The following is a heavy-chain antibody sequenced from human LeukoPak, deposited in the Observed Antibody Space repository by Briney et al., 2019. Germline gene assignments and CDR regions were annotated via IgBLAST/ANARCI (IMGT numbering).Heavy chain of an antibody. CDR2: LGGNSGYT. V-gene: IGHV3-23*01. CDR1: GFTFSNAW. CDR3: ARKSSHFDSSGYFDY. Sequence: GGSLRLSCAASGFTFSNAWMSWVRQAPGKGLEWVSDLGGNSGYTYYADSVKGRFTVSRGNSKNTLSLQMNSLRVEDTAVYYCARKSSHFDSSGYFDYWGQGTLLTVSS. D-gene: IGHD3-22*01. J-gene: IGHJ4*02.